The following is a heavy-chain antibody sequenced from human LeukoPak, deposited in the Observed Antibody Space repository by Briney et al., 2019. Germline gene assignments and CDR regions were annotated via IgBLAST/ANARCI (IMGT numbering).Heavy chain of an antibody. D-gene: IGHD6-19*01. CDR2: IYYSGST. CDR1: GGSISSYY. J-gene: IGHJ3*02. CDR3: ARRGSGLYTSGAFDI. Sequence: SETLSLTCTVSGGSISSYYWSWIRQPPGKGLEWIGYIYYSGSTNYNPSLKSRVTISVDTSKNQFSLKLSSVTAADTAVYYCARRGSGLYTSGAFDIWGQGTMVTVSS. V-gene: IGHV4-59*08.